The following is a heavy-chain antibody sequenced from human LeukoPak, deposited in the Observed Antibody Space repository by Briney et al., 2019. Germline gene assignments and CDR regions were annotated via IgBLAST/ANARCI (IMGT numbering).Heavy chain of an antibody. CDR3: AVGRRTDFDY. CDR1: GYTFTFYY. CDR2: INHNSGGT. V-gene: IGHV1-2*02. J-gene: IGHJ4*02. Sequence: GAAVKVSCTASGYTFTFYYIHWVRQAPGPGLEWMGWINHNSGGTNYAQNYKGKVTMTRDTYITTAYMDLSRLRLEDTAVYYCAVGRRTDFDYWGQGTLVTVS. D-gene: IGHD1-26*01.